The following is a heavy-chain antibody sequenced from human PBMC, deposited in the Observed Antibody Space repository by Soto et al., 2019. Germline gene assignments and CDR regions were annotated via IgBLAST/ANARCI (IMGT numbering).Heavy chain of an antibody. Sequence: SVKVSCKASGGTFPNSTFNWVRQAPGQGLEWMGRIIPVLNIANYAQNFHGRITITADKSTSTAYLELTSLRSDDTAIYFCARAHTASSPFVYWGQVALVTVSS. CDR3: ARAHTASSPFVY. CDR2: IIPVLNIA. J-gene: IGHJ4*02. D-gene: IGHD1-26*01. CDR1: GGTFPNST. V-gene: IGHV1-69*02.